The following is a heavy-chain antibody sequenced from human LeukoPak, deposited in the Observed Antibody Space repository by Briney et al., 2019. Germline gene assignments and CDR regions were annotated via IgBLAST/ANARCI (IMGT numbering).Heavy chain of an antibody. D-gene: IGHD3-10*01. Sequence: PSETLSLTCAVYGGSFSGYYWSWIRQPPGKGLEWIGEMNHSGSTNYNPSLKSRVTISVDTSKNQFSLRLSSVTATDTAVYYCARRLGRKFGERFYYYHYMDVWGKGTTVTISS. J-gene: IGHJ6*03. CDR2: MNHSGST. CDR3: ARRLGRKFGERFYYYHYMDV. V-gene: IGHV4-34*01. CDR1: GGSFSGYY.